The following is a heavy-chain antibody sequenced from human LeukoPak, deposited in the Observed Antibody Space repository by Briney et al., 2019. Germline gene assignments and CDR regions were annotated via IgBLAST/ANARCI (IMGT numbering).Heavy chain of an antibody. Sequence: GGSLRLSCAASGFTFSIYSMYWVRQAPGKGLEWVSSISPSSSYIYYVDSVKGRFTVSRDNAKNSLYLQMNSLRAEDTAVYYCARGCGGNCYLNDYWGQGTLVTVSS. D-gene: IGHD2-15*01. CDR2: ISPSSSYI. CDR1: GFTFSIYS. CDR3: ARGCGGNCYLNDY. V-gene: IGHV3-21*01. J-gene: IGHJ4*02.